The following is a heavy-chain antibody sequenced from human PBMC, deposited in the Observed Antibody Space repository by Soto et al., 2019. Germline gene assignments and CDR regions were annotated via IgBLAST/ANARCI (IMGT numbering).Heavy chain of an antibody. J-gene: IGHJ4*02. CDR2: ISAYNGNT. V-gene: IGHV1-18*01. Sequence: GASVKVSCKASGYTFTSYGISWVRQAPGQGLERMGWISAYNGNTNYAQKLQGRVTMTTDTSTSTAYMELRSLRSDDTAVYYCARDSYYGDFSLFDYWGQGTLVTVSS. D-gene: IGHD4-17*01. CDR3: ARDSYYGDFSLFDY. CDR1: GYTFTSYG.